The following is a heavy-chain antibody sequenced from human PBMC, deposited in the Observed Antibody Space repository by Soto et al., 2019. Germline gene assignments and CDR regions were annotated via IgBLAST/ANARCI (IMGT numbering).Heavy chain of an antibody. D-gene: IGHD4-17*01. Sequence: QVQLQESGPGLVKPSETLSLTCTVSGGSISSYYWSWIRQPPGKGLEWIGYIYYSGSTNYNPSLKSRVTISVDTSKNQFSPKLSSVTAADTAVYYCARDPGNRDYGDSRYYGMDVWGQGTTVTVSS. V-gene: IGHV4-59*01. CDR3: ARDPGNRDYGDSRYYGMDV. CDR1: GGSISSYY. CDR2: IYYSGST. J-gene: IGHJ6*02.